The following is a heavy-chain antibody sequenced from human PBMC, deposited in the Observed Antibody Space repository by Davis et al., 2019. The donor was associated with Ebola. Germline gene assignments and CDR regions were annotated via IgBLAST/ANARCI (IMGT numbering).Heavy chain of an antibody. J-gene: IGHJ6*04. V-gene: IGHV3-74*01. CDR3: AKGGYCSGGSCYAYYYYGMDV. Sequence: GESLKISCAASGFTFSSYWMHWVRQAPGKGLVWVSRISSDGSSTSYADSVKGRFTISRDNAKNTLYLQMNSLRAEDTALYYCAKGGYCSGGSCYAYYYYGMDVWGKGTTVTVSS. CDR2: ISSDGSST. CDR1: GFTFSSYW. D-gene: IGHD2-15*01.